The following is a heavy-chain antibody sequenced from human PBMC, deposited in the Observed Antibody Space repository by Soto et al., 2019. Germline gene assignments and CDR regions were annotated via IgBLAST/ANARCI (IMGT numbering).Heavy chain of an antibody. D-gene: IGHD1-26*01. CDR2: IDESDDRK. CDR3: AKGYSGSWYFGIDV. V-gene: IGHV3-23*04. J-gene: IGHJ6*02. CDR1: GFNFRNSA. Sequence: DVQLVESGGGLVQPGGSLRLSCAASGFNFRNSAMFWVRQAPGKGLEWVSTIDESDDRKHYEDSVKGRFTISRDTSKNALYLQKHRLRSEGAAVYYFAKGYSGSWYFGIDVWGQGTTVTVS.